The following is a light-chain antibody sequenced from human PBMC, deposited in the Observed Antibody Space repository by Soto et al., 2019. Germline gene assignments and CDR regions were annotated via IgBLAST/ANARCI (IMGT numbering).Light chain of an antibody. Sequence: EIVLTQSPGTLSLSPGERATLSCRASQSITSNFLAWYQQKPGQAPRLLIYGASTRAAGVPDRFSGSGSGKDFTLTITRLEPEDFAVYYCQQYGRSPLMYTFGQGTKLGV. CDR2: GAS. V-gene: IGKV3-20*01. CDR1: QSITSNF. J-gene: IGKJ2*01. CDR3: QQYGRSPLMYT.